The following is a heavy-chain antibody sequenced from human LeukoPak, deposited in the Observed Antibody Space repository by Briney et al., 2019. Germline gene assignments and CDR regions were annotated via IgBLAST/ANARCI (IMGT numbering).Heavy chain of an antibody. D-gene: IGHD3-22*01. CDR3: TADPYYDSSGPPRWFDP. J-gene: IGHJ5*02. V-gene: IGHV1-58*02. CDR2: FLVGSGNT. CDR1: GFTFTSSA. Sequence: GTSVKVSCKASGFTFTSSAMQWVRQARGQRLEWIGWFLVGSGNTNYAQKFQERVTITRDMSTSTAYMELSSLRSEDTAIYYCTADPYYDSSGPPRWFDPWGQGTLVTVSS.